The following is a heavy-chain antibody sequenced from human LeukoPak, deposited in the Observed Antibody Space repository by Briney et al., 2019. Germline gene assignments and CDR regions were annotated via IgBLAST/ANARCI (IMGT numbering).Heavy chain of an antibody. CDR3: AREYSGSGSYLGLGY. CDR1: GGSISSGSYY. Sequence: SQTLSLTCTVSGGSISSGSYYWSWIRQPARKGLEWIGRIYTSGSTNYNPSLKSRVTISVDTSKNQFSLKLSSVTAADTAVYYCAREYSGSGSYLGLGYWGQGTLVTVSS. CDR2: IYTSGST. J-gene: IGHJ4*02. V-gene: IGHV4-61*02. D-gene: IGHD1-26*01.